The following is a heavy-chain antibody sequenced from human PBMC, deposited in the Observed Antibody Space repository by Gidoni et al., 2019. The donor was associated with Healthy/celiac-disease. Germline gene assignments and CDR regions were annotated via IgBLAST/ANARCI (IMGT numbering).Heavy chain of an antibody. CDR3: ARVPHDFWSGYTDY. CDR1: GFTFSSYC. Sequence: EVQLVESGGGLVQPGGSLRLSCAASGFTFSSYCRSRVRQAPGKGLEWVANIKQDGSEKYYVDSVKGRFTISRDNAKNSLYLQMNSLRAEDTAVYYCARVPHDFWSGYTDYWGQGTLVTVSS. V-gene: IGHV3-7*03. J-gene: IGHJ4*02. D-gene: IGHD3-3*01. CDR2: IKQDGSEK.